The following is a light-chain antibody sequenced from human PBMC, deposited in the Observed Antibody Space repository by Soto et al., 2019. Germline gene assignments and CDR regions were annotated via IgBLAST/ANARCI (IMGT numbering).Light chain of an antibody. CDR1: SSDVGAYTY. CDR3: TSYVGNDIWV. CDR2: EVT. V-gene: IGLV2-8*01. Sequence: QSALTQPPSASGSPGQSVTISCTGTSSDVGAYTYVSWYQQYPGKAPKLMIYEVTKRPSGVHDRFSGSKSGNTASLTVSGLQAEDEADYYCTSYVGNDIWVFGGGTKLTVL. J-gene: IGLJ3*02.